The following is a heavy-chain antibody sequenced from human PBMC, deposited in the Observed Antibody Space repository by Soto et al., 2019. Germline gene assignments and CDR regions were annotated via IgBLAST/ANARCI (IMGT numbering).Heavy chain of an antibody. D-gene: IGHD2-2*01. CDR3: ARSPLGYCSSSTCQGTWFDP. CDR2: MSAKNGGT. V-gene: IGHV1-2*02. Sequence: ASVKVSCKASGYTFTDYYMHWVRQAPGQGLEWMGWMSAKNGGTNYARKFQGRVTMTRDTSLSTAYMEVSSLTSDDTAVYYCARSPLGYCSSSTCQGTWFDPWGQGTLVTVSS. CDR1: GYTFTDYY. J-gene: IGHJ5*02.